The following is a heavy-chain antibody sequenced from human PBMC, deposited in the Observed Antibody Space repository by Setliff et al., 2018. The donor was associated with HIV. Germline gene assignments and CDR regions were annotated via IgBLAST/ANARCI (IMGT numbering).Heavy chain of an antibody. CDR1: GGSISSSSYY. CDR3: AGDIITIFGVVITAPPSNWFDP. J-gene: IGHJ5*02. Sequence: SETLSLTCTVSGGSISSSSYYWGWIRQPPGKGLEWIGSIYYSGSTYYNPSLKSRVTISVDTSKNQFSLKLSSVTAADTAVYYCAGDIITIFGVVITAPPSNWFDPWGQGTLVTVSS. CDR2: IYYSGST. D-gene: IGHD3-3*01. V-gene: IGHV4-39*02.